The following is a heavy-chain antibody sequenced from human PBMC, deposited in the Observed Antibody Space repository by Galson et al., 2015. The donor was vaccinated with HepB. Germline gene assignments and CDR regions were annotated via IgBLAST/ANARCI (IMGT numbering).Heavy chain of an antibody. CDR3: TTITMIVVVGKGNDAFDI. J-gene: IGHJ3*02. CDR2: IKSKTDGGTT. CDR1: GFTFSNAW. D-gene: IGHD3-22*01. V-gene: IGHV3-15*01. Sequence: SLRLSCAASGFTFSNAWMSWVRQAPGKGLEWVGRIKSKTDGGTTDYAAPVKGRFTISRDDSKNTLYLQMNSLKTEDTAVYYCTTITMIVVVGKGNDAFDIWGQGTMVTVSS.